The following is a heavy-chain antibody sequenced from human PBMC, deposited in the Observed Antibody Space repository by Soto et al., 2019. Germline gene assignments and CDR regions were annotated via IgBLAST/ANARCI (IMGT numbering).Heavy chain of an antibody. CDR1: GGSITNYF. CDR2: ISYTWTT. Sequence: SETLSLTCTVSGGSITNYFWSWIRQPPGKGPEWIGYISYTWTTNYNPSLKSRISMSVDTSKNQFSLKLTSVTAADTAVHYCARTITMIRGVDSYYTLDVWGQGTTVTVS. CDR3: ARTITMIRGVDSYYTLDV. D-gene: IGHD3-10*01. V-gene: IGHV4-59*01. J-gene: IGHJ6*02.